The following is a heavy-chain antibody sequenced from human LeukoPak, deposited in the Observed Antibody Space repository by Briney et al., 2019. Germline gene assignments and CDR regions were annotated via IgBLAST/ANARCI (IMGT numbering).Heavy chain of an antibody. CDR3: VRYGGDGYNSWFDP. CDR1: GVSISSYY. Sequence: NPSETLSLTCTVSGVSISSYYWSWLRQPPGKGLEWTGYIYYSGNIIYNPSLESRVTISVDTSKDLFSLNLSSVTAADTAVYYCVRYGGDGYNSWFDPWGQGTLVTVSS. CDR2: IYYSGNI. V-gene: IGHV4-59*08. D-gene: IGHD5-24*01. J-gene: IGHJ5*02.